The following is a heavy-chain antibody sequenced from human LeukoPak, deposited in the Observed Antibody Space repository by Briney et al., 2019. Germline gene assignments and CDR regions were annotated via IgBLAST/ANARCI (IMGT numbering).Heavy chain of an antibody. CDR2: INSDESNT. J-gene: IGHJ4*02. V-gene: IGHV3-74*01. Sequence: GGSLRLSCAASGFTFSSYWMHWVRQAPGKGLVWVSRINSDESNTRYGDSVKGRFTISRDNAKNTLYLQMSSLRAEDTAVYYCARVQSGNYYAFDYWGQGTLVTVST. CDR3: ARVQSGNYYAFDY. D-gene: IGHD1-26*01. CDR1: GFTFSSYW.